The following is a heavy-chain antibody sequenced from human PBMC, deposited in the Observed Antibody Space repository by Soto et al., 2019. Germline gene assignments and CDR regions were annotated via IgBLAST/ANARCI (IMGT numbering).Heavy chain of an antibody. J-gene: IGHJ6*02. CDR3: ARGLVVPAGIRYYYYGMDV. D-gene: IGHD2-2*01. CDR2: IIPIFNTA. V-gene: IGHV1-69*06. Sequence: ASVKVSCKASGGTFSNYAISWVRQAPGQRLEWMGGIIPIFNTANYAQKFQGRVTIPADKSTGTAYMELSSLRSEDTAVYYCARGLVVPAGIRYYYYGMDVWGQGTTVTVSS. CDR1: GGTFSNYA.